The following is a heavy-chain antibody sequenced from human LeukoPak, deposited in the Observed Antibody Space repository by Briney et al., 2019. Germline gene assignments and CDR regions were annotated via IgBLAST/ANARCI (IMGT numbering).Heavy chain of an antibody. V-gene: IGHV1-2*02. D-gene: IGHD4-17*01. Sequence: GASVKVSCKASGYTFTGYYMHWVRQAPGQGLEWMGWISPNSGGTNYAQKFQGRVTMTRDTSISTAYMELSRLRSDDTAVYYCARDRDYGDSFDYWGQGTLVTVSS. CDR2: ISPNSGGT. CDR1: GYTFTGYY. J-gene: IGHJ4*02. CDR3: ARDRDYGDSFDY.